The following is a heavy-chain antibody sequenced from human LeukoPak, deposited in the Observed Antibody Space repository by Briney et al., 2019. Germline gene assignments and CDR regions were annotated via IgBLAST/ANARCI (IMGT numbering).Heavy chain of an antibody. CDR2: ISAYNGNT. D-gene: IGHD2-2*01. V-gene: IGHV1-18*01. CDR3: ARDLWPIVVVPAATPYPQTEYYYYGMDV. CDR1: GYTFTSYG. Sequence: ASVKVSCKASGYTFTSYGISWVRQAPGQGLEWMGWISAYNGNTNYAQRLQGRVTMTTDTSTSTAYMELRSLRSDDTAVYYCARDLWPIVVVPAATPYPQTEYYYYGMDVWGQGTTVTVSS. J-gene: IGHJ6*02.